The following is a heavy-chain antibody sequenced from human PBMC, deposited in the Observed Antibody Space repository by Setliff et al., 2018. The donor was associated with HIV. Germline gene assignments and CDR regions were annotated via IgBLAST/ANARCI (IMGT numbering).Heavy chain of an antibody. J-gene: IGHJ5*02. V-gene: IGHV3-66*01. D-gene: IGHD6-19*01. Sequence: PGGSLRLSCAASGLTIRNNYMSWVRQAPGKGLEWVSLLHSGYSTSYADSVKGRFAVSRDNTRNTLYLQMNSLRAEETAVYYCARVSSGWSWFDPWGQGTLVTVSS. CDR1: GLTIRNNY. CDR2: LHSGYST. CDR3: ARVSSGWSWFDP.